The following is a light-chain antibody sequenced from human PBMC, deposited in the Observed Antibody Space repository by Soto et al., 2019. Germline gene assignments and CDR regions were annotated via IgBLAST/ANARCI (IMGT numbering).Light chain of an antibody. Sequence: IQMTQSPSSLSATVGDRVTITCRASQDVSSYLVWYQQKPGKAPELLIYAASTLQSGVPLRFSGSGSGTEFTLTISSLQPVDFATYYCQQLSYYPRTFGQGTKLEIK. CDR2: AAS. CDR1: QDVSSY. V-gene: IGKV1-9*01. CDR3: QQLSYYPRT. J-gene: IGKJ2*01.